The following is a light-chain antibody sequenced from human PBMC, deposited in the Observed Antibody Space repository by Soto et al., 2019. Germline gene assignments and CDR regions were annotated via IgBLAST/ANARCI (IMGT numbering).Light chain of an antibody. J-gene: IGLJ1*01. CDR2: EVN. CDR1: SSDVGGYNY. Sequence: QSALTQPPSASGSPGQSVTISCTGTSSDVGGYNYVSWFQQHPGKAPKLIIHEVNQRPSGVPDRFSGSKSGNTASLTVSGLQAEDEADYFCKSYAGSNTYVFGSGTKLTVL. V-gene: IGLV2-8*01. CDR3: KSYAGSNTYV.